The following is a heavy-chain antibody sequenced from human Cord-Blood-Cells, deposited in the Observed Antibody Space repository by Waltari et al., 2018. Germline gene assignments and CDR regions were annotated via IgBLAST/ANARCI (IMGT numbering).Heavy chain of an antibody. V-gene: IGHV4-34*01. J-gene: IGHJ3*02. D-gene: IGHD7-27*01. CDR2: INHSGST. Sequence: QVQLQQWGAGLLKPSETLSLTCAVYGGSFSGYYWSWIRQPPGKGLEWIGEINHSGSTNYNPSLKSRVTISVDTSKNQFSLKLSSVTAADTAVYYCARGNWGYAFDIRGQGTMVTVSS. CDR1: GGSFSGYY. CDR3: ARGNWGYAFDI.